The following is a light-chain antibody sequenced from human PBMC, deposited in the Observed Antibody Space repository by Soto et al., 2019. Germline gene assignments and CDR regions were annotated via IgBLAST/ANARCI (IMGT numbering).Light chain of an antibody. CDR2: GVS. V-gene: IGKV3-15*01. J-gene: IGKJ1*01. CDR3: QQYNNWPPT. Sequence: EIXMTQSPATXSVXPGERATLSCRASQSVRGNLAWYQQKPGQAPRLLIYGVSTKASGIPARFSGSGSGTEFTLTISSLQSEDVAVYCCQQYNNWPPTFGQGTKVDIK. CDR1: QSVRGN.